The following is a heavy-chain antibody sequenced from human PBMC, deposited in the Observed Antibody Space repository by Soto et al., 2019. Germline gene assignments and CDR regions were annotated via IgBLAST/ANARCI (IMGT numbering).Heavy chain of an antibody. V-gene: IGHV3-66*01. CDR1: GFTVSSNY. CDR2: IYSGGST. Sequence: EVQLVESGGGLVQPGGSLRLSFAASGFTVSSNYMSWVRQAPGKGLEGVSVIYSGGSTNYADPVKGRFTISRDNSKNTLYLQMNSLRAEDTAVYHCAREGVVAVSDWGQGTLVNVSS. CDR3: AREGVVAVSD. D-gene: IGHD2-15*01. J-gene: IGHJ4*02.